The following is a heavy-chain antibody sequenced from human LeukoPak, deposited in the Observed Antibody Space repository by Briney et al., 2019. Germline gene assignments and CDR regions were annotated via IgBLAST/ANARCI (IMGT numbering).Heavy chain of an antibody. D-gene: IGHD4-17*01. V-gene: IGHV5-10-1*01. J-gene: IGHJ4*02. CDR3: ARPTYGDQDY. Sequence: GQSLRISCKGSGYSFTSYWISWVRQMPGKGLEWMGRIEPSDSYTNYSPSFQGHVTISADKSISTAYLQWSSLKASDTAMYYCARPTYGDQDYWGQGTLVTVSS. CDR2: IEPSDSYT. CDR1: GYSFTSYW.